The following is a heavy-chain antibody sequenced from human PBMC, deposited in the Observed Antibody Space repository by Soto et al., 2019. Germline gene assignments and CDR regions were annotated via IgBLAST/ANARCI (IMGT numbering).Heavy chain of an antibody. CDR3: AKPQSSSIAVRDY. CDR1: GFTFSNYA. Sequence: EVQLLESGGGLVQPGGSLRLSCATSGFTFSNYAMNWVRQAPGKGLEWVSTISGSGGSTFYADSVKGRFTISRDNSQNTLYLQMNSLRAEDTAVYYCAKPQSSSIAVRDYWGQGTLVTVSS. J-gene: IGHJ4*02. D-gene: IGHD2-21*01. V-gene: IGHV3-23*01. CDR2: ISGSGGST.